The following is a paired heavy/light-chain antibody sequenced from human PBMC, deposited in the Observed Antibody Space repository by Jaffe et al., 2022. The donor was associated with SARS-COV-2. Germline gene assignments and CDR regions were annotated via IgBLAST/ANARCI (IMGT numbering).Heavy chain of an antibody. CDR1: GYTFTSHS. CDR3: ARDSDVSYYYAMDV. V-gene: IGHV7-4-1*02. Sequence: QVQLVQSGSELKKPGASVTVSCKASGYTFTSHSINWVRQAPGQGLEWVGWINTISGNPRYAQGFTGRFVFYLDTSANTAYLQISSLKAEDTAVYYCARDSDVSYYYAMDVWGQGTTVTVSS. D-gene: IGHD6-25*01. J-gene: IGHJ6*02. CDR2: INTISGNP.
Light chain of an antibody. CDR2: ADS. J-gene: IGLJ3*02. CDR1: NIGSKS. V-gene: IGLV3-21*02. CDR3: QVWADSRV. Sequence: SYVLTQSPSVSVAPGQTARITCGGNNIGSKSVHWYQQKPGQAPVLVVYADSDRPSGIPERFSGSNSGHTATLTISGVEAGDEADYYCQVWADSRVFGGGTKLTVL.